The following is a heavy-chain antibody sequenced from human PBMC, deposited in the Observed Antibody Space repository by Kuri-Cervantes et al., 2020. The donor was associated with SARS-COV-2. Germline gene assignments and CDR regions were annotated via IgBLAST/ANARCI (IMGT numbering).Heavy chain of an antibody. D-gene: IGHD6-13*01. V-gene: IGHV1-24*01. CDR3: AREIAAAGTRWFDP. CDR2: FDPEDGET. Sequence: ASVKVSCKASGGTFSSYTISWVRQAPGKGLEWMGGFDPEDGETVYAQKFQGRVTMTEDTPTDTDYMELSSLRSEDTAVYYCAREIAAAGTRWFDPWGQGTLVTVSS. CDR1: GGTFSSYT. J-gene: IGHJ5*02.